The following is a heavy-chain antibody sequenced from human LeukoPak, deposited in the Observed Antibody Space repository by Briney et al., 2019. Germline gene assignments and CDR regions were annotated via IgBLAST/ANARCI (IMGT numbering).Heavy chain of an antibody. D-gene: IGHD3-3*01. CDR2: VYHSGST. CDR1: GGSVSSGGYY. J-gene: IGHJ3*02. CDR3: ARSILRFLELSSPRDAFDM. V-gene: IGHV4-30-2*01. Sequence: PSETLSLTSTVSGGSVSSGGYYWSWIRQPPGKGLEWIGYVYHSGSTYYNPSLKSRVAISIDRSRTQFSLKLSSVTAADTAVYYCARSILRFLELSSPRDAFDMWGQGTMVTVSS.